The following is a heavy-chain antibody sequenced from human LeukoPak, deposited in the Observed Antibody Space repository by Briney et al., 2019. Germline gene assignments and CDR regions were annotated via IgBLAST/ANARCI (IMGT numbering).Heavy chain of an antibody. CDR2: ISPKSGGT. Sequence: ASVKVSCKASGYTFTGYYMHWVRQAPGQGLEWMGWISPKSGGTNYAQKFQGRVTMTRDTSISTAYMELSGLRSDDTAVYYCAREYSSSSGRLFDYWGPGALVTVSS. CDR3: AREYSSSSGRLFDY. D-gene: IGHD6-6*01. V-gene: IGHV1-2*02. CDR1: GYTFTGYY. J-gene: IGHJ4*02.